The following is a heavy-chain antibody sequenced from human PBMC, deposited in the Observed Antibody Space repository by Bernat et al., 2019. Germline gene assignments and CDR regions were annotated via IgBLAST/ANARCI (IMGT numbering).Heavy chain of an antibody. D-gene: IGHD1-26*01. CDR1: GFTFSSYG. Sequence: QVQLVESGGGVVQPGRSLRLSCAASGFTFSSYGMHWVRQAPGKGLEWVAVISYDGSNKYYADSVKGRFTISRDNSKNTLYLQMNSLRAEDTAVYYCAKGETWEPRPGLDYWGQGTLVTVSS. CDR3: AKGETWEPRPGLDY. CDR2: ISYDGSNK. V-gene: IGHV3-30*18. J-gene: IGHJ4*02.